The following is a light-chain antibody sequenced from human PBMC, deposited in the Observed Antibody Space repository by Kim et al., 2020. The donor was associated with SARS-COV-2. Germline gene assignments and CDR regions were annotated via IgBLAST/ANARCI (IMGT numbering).Light chain of an antibody. Sequence: ALGQTVRITCQGDSLRSYYASWYQQKPGQAPVLVIYGKNNRPSGIPDRFSGSSSGNTASLTITGAQEEDEADYYCNSRDSSGNLWVFGGGTKLTVL. V-gene: IGLV3-19*01. CDR3: NSRDSSGNLWV. CDR1: SLRSYY. CDR2: GKN. J-gene: IGLJ3*02.